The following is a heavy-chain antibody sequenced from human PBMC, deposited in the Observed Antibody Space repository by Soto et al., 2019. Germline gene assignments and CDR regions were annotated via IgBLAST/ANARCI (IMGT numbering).Heavy chain of an antibody. V-gene: IGHV1-18*04. Sequence: GASVKVSCKASGYTFTSYGISWVRQAPGQGLEWMGWISAYNGNTNYAQKLQGRVTMTTDTFTSTAYMELRSLRSDDTAVYYCARALVDFWSGYTGMDVWGQGTTVTVSS. CDR3: ARALVDFWSGYTGMDV. D-gene: IGHD3-3*01. CDR1: GYTFTSYG. J-gene: IGHJ6*02. CDR2: ISAYNGNT.